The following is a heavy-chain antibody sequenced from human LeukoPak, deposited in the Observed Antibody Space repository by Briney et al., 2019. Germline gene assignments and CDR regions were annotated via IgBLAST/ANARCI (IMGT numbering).Heavy chain of an antibody. CDR3: AKSHDSSGSDY. Sequence: GGSLRLSCAASGFTFSSYVMSWVRQAPGKGLEWVSAISGSGGSTYYADSVRGRFTISRDNSKNTLYMQMNSLRAEDTAVYYCAKSHDSSGSDYWGQGTLVTVSS. J-gene: IGHJ4*02. CDR1: GFTFSSYV. CDR2: ISGSGGST. D-gene: IGHD3-22*01. V-gene: IGHV3-23*01.